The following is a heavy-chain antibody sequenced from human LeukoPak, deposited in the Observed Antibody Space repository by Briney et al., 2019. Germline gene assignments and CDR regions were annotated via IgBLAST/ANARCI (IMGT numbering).Heavy chain of an antibody. Sequence: ASVKVSCKASGYTFTGYYMHWVRQAPGQGLEWMGWINPNSGGTNYAQKFQGRVTMTRDTSISTAYMELSSLRSEDTAVYYCARGERDQTEYYFDYWGQGTLVTVSS. CDR3: ARGERDQTEYYFDY. CDR2: INPNSGGT. V-gene: IGHV1-2*02. J-gene: IGHJ4*02. CDR1: GYTFTGYY. D-gene: IGHD2-2*01.